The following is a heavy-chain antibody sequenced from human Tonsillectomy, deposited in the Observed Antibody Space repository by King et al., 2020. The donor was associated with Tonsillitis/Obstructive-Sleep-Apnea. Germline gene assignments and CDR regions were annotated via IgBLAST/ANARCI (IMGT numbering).Heavy chain of an antibody. CDR3: ARHSDIVVVPAALFDY. CDR1: GGSISSSSDY. CDR2: IYYSGST. Sequence: QLQESGPGLVKPSETLSLTCTVSGGSISSSSDYWGWIRQPPGKGLGWIGMIYYSGSTYYNPSLKSRVTISGDTSNNQFSLKLSSVTAADTAVYYCARHSDIVVVPAALFDYWGQGTLVTVSS. J-gene: IGHJ4*02. V-gene: IGHV4-39*01. D-gene: IGHD2-2*01.